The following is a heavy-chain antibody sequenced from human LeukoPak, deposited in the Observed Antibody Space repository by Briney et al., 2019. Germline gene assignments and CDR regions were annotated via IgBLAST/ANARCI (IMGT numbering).Heavy chain of an antibody. CDR3: ARVGYSYGLDYFDY. Sequence: GRSLRLSCAASGFTFSSYSMNWVRQAPGKGLEWVSYISSSGSTIYYSDSVKGRFTISRDNAKNSLYLQMNSLRAEDTAVYYCARVGYSYGLDYFDYWGQGNLVTVSS. J-gene: IGHJ4*02. CDR2: ISSSGSTI. CDR1: GFTFSSYS. V-gene: IGHV3-48*04. D-gene: IGHD5-18*01.